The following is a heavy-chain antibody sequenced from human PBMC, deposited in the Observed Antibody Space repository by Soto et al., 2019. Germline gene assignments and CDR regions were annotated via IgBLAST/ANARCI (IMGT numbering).Heavy chain of an antibody. J-gene: IGHJ4*02. CDR3: ARVNWNPRRRTLFSFDY. D-gene: IGHD1-20*01. Sequence: EVQLVESGGGLVQPGGSLRLSCAASGFTFSSYDMHWVRQATGKGLEWVSAIGTAGDTYYPGSVKGRFTISRENAKNSLYLQMNSLRAEDTAVYYCARVNWNPRRRTLFSFDYWGQGTLVTVSS. CDR1: GFTFSSYD. V-gene: IGHV3-13*01. CDR2: IGTAGDT.